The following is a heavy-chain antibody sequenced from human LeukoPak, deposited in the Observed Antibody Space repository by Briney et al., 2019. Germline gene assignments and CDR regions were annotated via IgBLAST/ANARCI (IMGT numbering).Heavy chain of an antibody. CDR2: MYYSGST. CDR3: ATNGYYCMDV. Sequence: SETLSLTCTVSGGSISSYYWSWIRQPPGKGLEGIGYMYYSGSTNYNPSTNYNPSLKSRITISVDKSQNQFSLKVNSLTAADTAVYYCATNGYYCMDVWGKGTTVTVSS. J-gene: IGHJ6*03. V-gene: IGHV4-59*12. CDR1: GGSISSYY. D-gene: IGHD2-8*01.